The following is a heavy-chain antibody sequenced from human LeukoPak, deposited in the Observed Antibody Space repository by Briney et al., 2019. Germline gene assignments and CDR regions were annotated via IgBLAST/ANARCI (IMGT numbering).Heavy chain of an antibody. CDR2: INPSGGST. J-gene: IGHJ4*02. V-gene: IGHV1-46*01. D-gene: IGHD5-18*01. CDR3: AREMEQGSTTWIQLWLLSHRPFNY. CDR1: GYTFTNYY. Sequence: ASVKVSCKASGYTFTNYYMHWVRQAPGQGLEWMGIINPSGGSTSYAQKFQGRVTMTRDTSTSTVYMELSSLRSEDTAVYYCAREMEQGSTTWIQLWLLSHRPFNYWGQGTLVTVSS.